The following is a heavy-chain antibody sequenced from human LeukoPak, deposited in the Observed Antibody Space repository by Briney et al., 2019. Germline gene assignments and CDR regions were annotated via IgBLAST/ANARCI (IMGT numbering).Heavy chain of an antibody. CDR3: ARGGYCSRTSCYADGYNWFDP. D-gene: IGHD2-2*01. CDR2: INPNSGGT. V-gene: IGHV1-2*04. Sequence: GASVKVSCKASGYTFTGYYMHWVRQAPGQGLEWMGWINPNSGGTNYAQKFQGWVTMTRDTSISTAYMELSRLRSDDTAVYYCARGGYCSRTSCYADGYNWFDPWGQGTLVTVSS. CDR1: GYTFTGYY. J-gene: IGHJ5*02.